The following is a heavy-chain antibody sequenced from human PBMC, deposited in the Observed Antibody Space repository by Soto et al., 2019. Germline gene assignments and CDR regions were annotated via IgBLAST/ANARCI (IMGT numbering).Heavy chain of an antibody. CDR3: ARAGGLGAVAVDY. CDR1: GGSISSGGYS. J-gene: IGHJ4*02. Sequence: QLQLQESGSGLVKPSQTLSLTCAVSGGSISSGGYSWSWIRQPPGKGLEWIGYIYHSGSTYYNPSLKSRVTISVDRSKNQFSLKLSSVTTADTAVYYCARAGGLGAVAVDYWGQGTLVTVSS. V-gene: IGHV4-30-2*01. CDR2: IYHSGST. D-gene: IGHD6-19*01.